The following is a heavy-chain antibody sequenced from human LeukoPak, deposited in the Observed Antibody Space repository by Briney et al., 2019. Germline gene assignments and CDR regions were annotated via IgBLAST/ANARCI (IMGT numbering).Heavy chain of an antibody. CDR2: ISPDGSDK. CDR1: GFTFGNTW. CDR3: GSSGVNAGLDR. Sequence: GGSLRLSCAASGFTFGNTWMGWVRQAPGKGLEWVANISPDGSDKYYVDSVRGRFTISRDNAQNSVNLQMNSLRAEDSAVYYCGSSGVNAGLDRWGQGTLVSVAS. V-gene: IGHV3-7*01. D-gene: IGHD3-10*01. J-gene: IGHJ5*02.